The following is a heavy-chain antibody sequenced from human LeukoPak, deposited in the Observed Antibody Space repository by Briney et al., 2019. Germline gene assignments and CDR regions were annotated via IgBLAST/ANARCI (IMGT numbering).Heavy chain of an antibody. CDR1: GGSISSSSYY. J-gene: IGHJ4*02. Sequence: PSETLSLTCTVSGGSISSSSYYWGWIRQPPGKGLEWIGSIYYSGSTYYNPSLKSRVTISVDTSKNQFSLKLSSVTAADTAVYYCAKLVAVGTEDFDSWGQGTLVTVS. CDR2: IYYSGST. D-gene: IGHD6-13*01. V-gene: IGHV4-39*01. CDR3: AKLVAVGTEDFDS.